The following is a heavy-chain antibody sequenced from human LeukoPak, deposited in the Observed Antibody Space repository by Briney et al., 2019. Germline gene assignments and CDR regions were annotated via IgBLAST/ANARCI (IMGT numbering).Heavy chain of an antibody. CDR1: GFTFSNYW. CDR3: ARDLSGVTGYTYGRGIDY. Sequence: GGSLRLSCAASGFTFSNYWMHWVRQAPGKGLVWVSRINSDGINTRYADSVKGRFTISRDNAKTSLYLQMNSLRAEDTAVYYCARDLSGVTGYTYGRGIDYWGQGTLVTVSS. V-gene: IGHV3-74*01. CDR2: INSDGINT. D-gene: IGHD5-18*01. J-gene: IGHJ4*02.